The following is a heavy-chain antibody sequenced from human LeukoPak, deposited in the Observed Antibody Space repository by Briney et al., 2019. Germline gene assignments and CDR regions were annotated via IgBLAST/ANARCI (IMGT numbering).Heavy chain of an antibody. CDR3: ASGYDLVPHY. Sequence: PSQTLSLTCTVSGGSTSSGGYYCNWIRQPPGKGLEWIGYIYHTGSTYYNPPLESRVTISVDRSKNQFSLKLSSVTAADTAVYYCASGYDLVPHYWGQGTLVTVSS. D-gene: IGHD5-18*01. CDR1: GGSTSSGGYY. V-gene: IGHV4-30-2*01. J-gene: IGHJ4*02. CDR2: IYHTGST.